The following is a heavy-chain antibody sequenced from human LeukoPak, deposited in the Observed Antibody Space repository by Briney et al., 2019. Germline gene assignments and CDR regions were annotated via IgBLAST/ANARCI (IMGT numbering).Heavy chain of an antibody. J-gene: IGHJ3*02. V-gene: IGHV4-59*08. CDR1: GGSISSYY. CDR2: IYYSGST. CDR3: ARQSGSGSSRGVGAFDI. D-gene: IGHD3-10*01. Sequence: SETLSLTCTVSGGSISSYYWSWIRQPPGKGLEWIGYIYYSGSTNYNPSLKSRVTISVDTSKNQFSLKLSSVTAAGTAVYYCARQSGSGSSRGVGAFDIWGQGTMATVSS.